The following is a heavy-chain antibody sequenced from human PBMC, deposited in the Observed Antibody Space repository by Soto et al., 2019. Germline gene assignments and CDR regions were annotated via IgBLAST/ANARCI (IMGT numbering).Heavy chain of an antibody. CDR2: ISYDGSNK. CDR1: GFTFSSYA. D-gene: IGHD5-18*01. J-gene: IGHJ4*02. Sequence: QVQLVESGGGVVQPGRSLRLSCAASGFTFSSYAMHWVRQAPGKGLEWVAVISYDGSNKYYADSVKGRFTISRDNSKNTLYLQMTSLRAEDTAVYYCARDATAMVLDYWGQGTLVTVSS. CDR3: ARDATAMVLDY. V-gene: IGHV3-30-3*01.